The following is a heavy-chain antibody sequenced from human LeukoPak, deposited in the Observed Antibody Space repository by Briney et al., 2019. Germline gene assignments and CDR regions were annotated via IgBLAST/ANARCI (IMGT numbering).Heavy chain of an antibody. Sequence: GGSLRLSCAASGFTFSSYEMNWVRQAPGKGLEWVSFISSSGTTINQPDSVKGRFTISRDNAKNSVHLQMDNLRVEDTAVYYCARHMRSSGYRRGDWFDPWGQGTLVTVSS. CDR3: ARHMRSSGYRRGDWFDP. V-gene: IGHV3-48*03. CDR2: ISSSGTTI. CDR1: GFTFSSYE. J-gene: IGHJ5*02. D-gene: IGHD3-22*01.